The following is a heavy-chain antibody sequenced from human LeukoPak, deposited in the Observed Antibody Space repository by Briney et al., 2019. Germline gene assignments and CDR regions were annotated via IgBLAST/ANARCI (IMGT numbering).Heavy chain of an antibody. CDR3: ARVMYYYDSSGYYEVGYFDY. J-gene: IGHJ4*02. CDR2: ISAYNGNT. V-gene: IGHV1-18*01. Sequence: GSVKVSCKASGYTFTSYGISWVRQAPGQGLEWMGWISAYNGNTNYAQKLQGRVTMTTDTSTSTAYMELRSLRSDDTAVYYCARVMYYYDSSGYYEVGYFDYWGQGTLVTVSS. D-gene: IGHD3-22*01. CDR1: GYTFTSYG.